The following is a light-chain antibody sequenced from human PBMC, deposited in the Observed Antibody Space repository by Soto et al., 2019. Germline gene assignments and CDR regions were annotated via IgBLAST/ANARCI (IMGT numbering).Light chain of an antibody. CDR1: QSVRTN. CDR3: QQYDNWPPIT. Sequence: EIVMTQSPATLSVSPGERATLSCRASQSVRTNLAWYQQKPGQAPRLLIYGASTRATGVPARFSGSGSGTDFTLTISSLQSEDFAVYYCQQYDNWPPITFGQGTRLEIK. V-gene: IGKV3-15*01. J-gene: IGKJ5*01. CDR2: GAS.